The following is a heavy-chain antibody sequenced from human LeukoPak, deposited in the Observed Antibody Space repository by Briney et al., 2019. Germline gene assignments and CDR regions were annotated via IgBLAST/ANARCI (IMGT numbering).Heavy chain of an antibody. CDR1: GVTFSSFA. V-gene: IGHV3-23*01. CDR2: IVRGGGTT. Sequence: GGSLRLSCAASGVTFSSFAMSWVRQAPGQGLEWVSTIVRGGGTTYYADSVKGRFTVSRDNSENTLYLQMNSPRVEDTAVYYCAKDGMAPGSSGDFFDYWSQGTLVTVSS. CDR3: AKDGMAPGSSGDFFDY. D-gene: IGHD3-10*01. J-gene: IGHJ4*02.